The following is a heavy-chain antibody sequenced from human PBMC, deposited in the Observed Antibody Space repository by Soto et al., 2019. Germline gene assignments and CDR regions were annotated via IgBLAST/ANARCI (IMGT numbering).Heavy chain of an antibody. D-gene: IGHD6-6*01. V-gene: IGHV3-30-3*01. CDR3: ASLYSSSLDY. CDR2: ISYDGSNK. CDR1: GFTFSSYA. J-gene: IGHJ4*02. Sequence: VQLVESGGGVVQPGRSLRLSCAASGFTFSSYAMHWVRQAPGKGLEWVAVISYDGSNKYYADSVKGRFTISRDNSKNTLYLQMNSLRAEDTAVYYCASLYSSSLDYWGQGTLVTVSS.